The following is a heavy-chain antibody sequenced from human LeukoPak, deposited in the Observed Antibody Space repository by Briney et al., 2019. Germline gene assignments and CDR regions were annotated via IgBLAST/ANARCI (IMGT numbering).Heavy chain of an antibody. CDR2: IIPIFGTA. J-gene: IGHJ3*02. CDR1: GGTFSSYA. D-gene: IGHD4-11*01. CDR3: ARRLDYSNYVSAFDI. V-gene: IGHV1-69*05. Sequence: SVKVSCKASGGTFSSYAISWVRQAPGQGLEWMGGIIPIFGTANYAQKFQGRVTITTDESTSTAYMELSSLRSEDTAVYYCARRLDYSNYVSAFDIWGQGTMVTVSS.